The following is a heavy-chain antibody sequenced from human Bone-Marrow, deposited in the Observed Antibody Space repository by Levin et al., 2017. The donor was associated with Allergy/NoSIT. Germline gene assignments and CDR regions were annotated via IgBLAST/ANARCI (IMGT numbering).Heavy chain of an antibody. V-gene: IGHV4-31*03. CDR2: ISYRGTT. J-gene: IGHJ4*02. D-gene: IGHD1-1*01. CDR3: ARLDGYSFAY. CDR1: GGSISSAGYH. Sequence: SETLSLTCTVSGGSISSAGYHWTWIRQYPGKGLEWIGYISYRGTTYFNPSLNSRLTMSIDTSEQHFSLNLTSVSAADTAIYYCARLDGYSFAYWGQGALVSVSS.